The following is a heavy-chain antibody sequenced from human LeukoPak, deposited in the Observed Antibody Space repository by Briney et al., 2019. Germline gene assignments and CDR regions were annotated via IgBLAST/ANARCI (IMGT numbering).Heavy chain of an antibody. J-gene: IGHJ4*02. CDR2: INTNTGNP. D-gene: IGHD4-17*01. V-gene: IGHV7-4-1*02. Sequence: ASVKVSCKASGYTFTSYAMNWVRQAPGQGLEWMGWINTNTGNPTYAQGFTGRFVFSLDTSVSTAYLQISSLKAEDTAVYYCARDKPKYYGDYGNFDYWGQGPLVTVSS. CDR1: GYTFTSYA. CDR3: ARDKPKYYGDYGNFDY.